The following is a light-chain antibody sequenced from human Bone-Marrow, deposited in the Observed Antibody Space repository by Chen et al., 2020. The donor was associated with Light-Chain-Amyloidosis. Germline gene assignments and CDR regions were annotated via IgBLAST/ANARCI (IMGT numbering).Light chain of an antibody. CDR3: SSYTIRNTLV. V-gene: IGLV2-14*01. CDR1: SSDVGGDKH. J-gene: IGLJ6*01. CDR2: EVT. Sequence: QSALTQPASVSGSPGQSITTSCTGTSSDVGGDKHVSWYQQHPDNAPKLMIYEVTNRPSWVPDRFSGYKSDNTASLTISGLQTEDEADYCCSSYTIRNTLVFGSGTRVTVL.